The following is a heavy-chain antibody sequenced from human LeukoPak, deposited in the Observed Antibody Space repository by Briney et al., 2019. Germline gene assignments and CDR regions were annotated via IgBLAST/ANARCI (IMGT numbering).Heavy chain of an antibody. CDR1: GFTFDDYA. CDR3: SKDMVPYKTTVVTAFDY. V-gene: IGHV3-9*01. D-gene: IGHD4-23*01. J-gene: IGHJ4*02. Sequence: GGSLRLSCAASGFTFDDYAMHWVRQAPGKGLEWVSGISWNSGSIGYADSVKGRFTISRDNAKNSLYLQMNSLRAEDTALYYCSKDMVPYKTTVVTAFDYWGQGTLVTVSS. CDR2: ISWNSGSI.